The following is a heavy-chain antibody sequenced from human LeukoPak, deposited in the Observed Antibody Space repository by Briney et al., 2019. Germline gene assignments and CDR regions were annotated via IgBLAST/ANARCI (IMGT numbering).Heavy chain of an antibody. D-gene: IGHD3-22*01. CDR3: ARDLSSYYYDSSGSFDY. V-gene: IGHV6-1*01. Sequence: SQTLSLTCAISGDSVSSNSAAWNWIRQSPSSGLEWLGGTYYRSKWYNDYAVSVKSRITINPDTSKNQFSLQLNSVTPEDTAVYYCARDLSSYYYDSSGSFDYWGQGTLVTVSS. J-gene: IGHJ4*02. CDR2: TYYRSKWYN. CDR1: GDSVSSNSAA.